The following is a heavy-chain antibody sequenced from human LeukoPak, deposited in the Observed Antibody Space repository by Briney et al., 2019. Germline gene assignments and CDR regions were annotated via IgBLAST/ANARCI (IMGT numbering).Heavy chain of an antibody. J-gene: IGHJ6*03. CDR3: ARGAPVLRFLEWSKSNYYYYMDV. CDR1: GGSISSSSYY. CDR2: IYYSGST. V-gene: IGHV4-39*07. Sequence: SETLSLTCTVSGGSISSSSYYWGWIRQPPGKGLEWIGSIYYSGSTYYNPSLKSRVTISVDTSKNQFSLKLSSVTAADTAVYYCARGAPVLRFLEWSKSNYYYYMDVWGKGTTVTVSS. D-gene: IGHD3-3*01.